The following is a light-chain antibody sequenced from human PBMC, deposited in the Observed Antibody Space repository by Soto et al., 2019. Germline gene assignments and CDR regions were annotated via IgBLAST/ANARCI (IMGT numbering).Light chain of an antibody. CDR1: QKINNY. CDR3: QPYENLPT. CDR2: DAS. V-gene: IGKV1-33*01. J-gene: IGKJ5*01. Sequence: DIQMTQSPSSLSASVGDRVTITCQASQKINNYLNWYQQKPGRAPKLLIYDASNLEAGVPSRFRGRVSGTDFTFTISRLQPEDNETYYCQPYENLPTFGQGTRLETK.